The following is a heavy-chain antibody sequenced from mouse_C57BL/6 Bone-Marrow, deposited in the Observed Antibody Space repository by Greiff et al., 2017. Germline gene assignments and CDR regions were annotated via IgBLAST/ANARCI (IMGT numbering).Heavy chain of an antibody. CDR1: GYTFTSYW. J-gene: IGHJ2*01. CDR3: AREGATGTDY. CDR2: IDPSDSYT. Sequence: QVQLQQPGAELVMPGASVKLSCKASGYTFTSYWMHWVKQRPGQGLEWIGEIDPSDSYTNYNQKFKGKSTLTVDKSSSTPYMQLSSLTSEASAVYYCAREGATGTDYWGQGTTLTVSS. D-gene: IGHD4-1*02. V-gene: IGHV1-69*01.